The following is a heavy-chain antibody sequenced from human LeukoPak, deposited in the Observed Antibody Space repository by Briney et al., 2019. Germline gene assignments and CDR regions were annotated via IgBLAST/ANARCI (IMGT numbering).Heavy chain of an antibody. CDR2: ISSSGSTI. CDR1: GFTFSDYY. J-gene: IGHJ4*02. CDR3: ATMGGRYYDFWSGSGSM. V-gene: IGHV3-11*01. D-gene: IGHD3-3*01. Sequence: GGSLRLSCAASGFTFSDYYMSWIRQAPGKGLEWVSYISSSGSTIYYADSVKGRFTISRDNSKNTLYLQMNSLRAEDTAVYYCATMGGRYYDFWSGSGSMWGQGTLVTVSS.